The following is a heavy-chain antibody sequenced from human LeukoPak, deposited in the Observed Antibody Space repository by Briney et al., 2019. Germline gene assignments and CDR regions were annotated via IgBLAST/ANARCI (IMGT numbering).Heavy chain of an antibody. V-gene: IGHV3-33*01. D-gene: IGHD2-2*01. CDR2: IWYDGSNK. CDR3: ARDPLVGSAAVVPAARTPYYGMDV. J-gene: IGHJ6*02. CDR1: GFTFSTYG. Sequence: GRSLRLSCAASGFTFSTYGMHWVRQAPGKGLEWVAVIWYDGSNKYYADSMKGRFTISRDNSKNTLFLQMNSLRAEDTAVYYCARDPLVGSAAVVPAARTPYYGMDVWGQGTTVTVSS.